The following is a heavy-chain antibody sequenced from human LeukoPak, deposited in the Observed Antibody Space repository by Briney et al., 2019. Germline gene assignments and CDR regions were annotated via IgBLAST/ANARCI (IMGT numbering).Heavy chain of an antibody. D-gene: IGHD4-17*01. Sequence: PGGSLRLSCAASGFTFSSYVIHWVSQAPGKGLEWVAVIWYDGSNKYYADSVKGRFTISRDNSKNTLYLQMNSLRAEDTAVYYCARDRDYGDQGACDIWGQGRKVTVSS. V-gene: IGHV3-33*01. CDR1: GFTFSSYV. CDR3: ARDRDYGDQGACDI. J-gene: IGHJ3*02. CDR2: IWYDGSNK.